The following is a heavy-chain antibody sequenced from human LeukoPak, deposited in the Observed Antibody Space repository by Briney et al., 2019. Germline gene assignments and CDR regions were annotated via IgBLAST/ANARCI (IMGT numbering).Heavy chain of an antibody. CDR1: GFTFSSYA. CDR3: AKGWLVATKPQFDP. Sequence: GGSLRLSCAASGFTFSSYAMSWVRQAPGKGLEWVSAISGSGGSTYYADSAKGRFTISRDNSKNTLYLQMNSLRAEDTAVYYCAKGWLVATKPQFDPWGQGTLVTVSS. CDR2: ISGSGGST. D-gene: IGHD5-12*01. J-gene: IGHJ5*02. V-gene: IGHV3-23*01.